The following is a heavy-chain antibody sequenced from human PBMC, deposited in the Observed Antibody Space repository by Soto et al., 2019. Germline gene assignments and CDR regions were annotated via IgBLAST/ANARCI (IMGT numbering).Heavy chain of an antibody. CDR2: TYYRSKWYN. V-gene: IGHV6-1*01. Sequence: TLSLTCAISGDSVSSNSAAWNWIRQSPSRGLEWLGRTYYRSKWYNDYAVSVKSRITTNPDTSKNQFSLQLNSVTPEDTAVYYCARSDPGIAAAGTSHSWFDPWGQGTLVTVSS. J-gene: IGHJ5*02. CDR3: ARSDPGIAAAGTSHSWFDP. CDR1: GDSVSSNSAA. D-gene: IGHD6-13*01.